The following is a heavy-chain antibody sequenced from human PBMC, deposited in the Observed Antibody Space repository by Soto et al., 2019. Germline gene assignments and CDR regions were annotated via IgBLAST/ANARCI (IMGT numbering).Heavy chain of an antibody. V-gene: IGHV4-4*02. Sequence: SETLFLTCAVSGGSISSSNWWSWVRQPPGKGLEWIGEIYHSGSTNYNPSLKSRVTISVDKSKNQFSLKLSSVTAADTAVYYCARDGGSVAGTFDYWGQGTLVTVSS. CDR2: IYHSGST. CDR3: ARDGGSVAGTFDY. CDR1: GGSISSSNW. J-gene: IGHJ4*02. D-gene: IGHD6-19*01.